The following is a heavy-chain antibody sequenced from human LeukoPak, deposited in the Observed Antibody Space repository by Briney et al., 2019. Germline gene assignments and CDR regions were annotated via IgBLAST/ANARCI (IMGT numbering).Heavy chain of an antibody. J-gene: IGHJ4*02. CDR3: ARVVDHDYSDYYLDY. Sequence: GGSLRLSCAASGFTFSSYAMSWVRQAPGKGLEWVSVIYSGGSPYYADSVKGRFTISRDNSKNTLYLQMNSLRAEDTAVYYCARVVDHDYSDYYLDYWGQGTLVTVSS. D-gene: IGHD4-11*01. CDR2: IYSGGSP. CDR1: GFTFSSYA. V-gene: IGHV3-53*01.